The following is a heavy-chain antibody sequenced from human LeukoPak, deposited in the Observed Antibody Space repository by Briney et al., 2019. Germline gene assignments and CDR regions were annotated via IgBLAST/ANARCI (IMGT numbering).Heavy chain of an antibody. CDR2: IYSGGST. Sequence: GGSLRLSCAASGFTFSSYSMNWVRQAPGKGLEWVSVIYSGGSTYYVDSEKGRFTISRDNSKNTLYLQMNSLRAEDTAVYYCARDADYGSGSFDYWGQGTLVTVSS. J-gene: IGHJ4*02. CDR1: GFTFSSYS. CDR3: ARDADYGSGSFDY. D-gene: IGHD3-10*01. V-gene: IGHV3-53*01.